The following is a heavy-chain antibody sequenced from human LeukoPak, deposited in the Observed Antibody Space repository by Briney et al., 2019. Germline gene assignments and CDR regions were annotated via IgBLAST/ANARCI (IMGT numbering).Heavy chain of an antibody. V-gene: IGHV3-30*18. CDR2: ISSDGSNN. CDR1: GFTFSSYG. D-gene: IGHD4-11*01. Sequence: PGRSLRLSCAASGFTFSSYGTHWVRQAPGKGLEWVAVISSDGSNNYYANSVKGRFTISRDNSKNTLYLQMNSLRAEDTAVYYCAKDGPPTVTRGSFDYWGQGTLVTVSS. CDR3: AKDGPPTVTRGSFDY. J-gene: IGHJ4*02.